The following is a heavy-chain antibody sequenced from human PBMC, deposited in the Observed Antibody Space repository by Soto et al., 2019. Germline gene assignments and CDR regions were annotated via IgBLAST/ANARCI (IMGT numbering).Heavy chain of an antibody. D-gene: IGHD6-6*01. J-gene: IGHJ4*02. Sequence: GGFLRLSCAASGVTFSGYGMSWVRQAPGKGLEWVSAISGSGGGTYFADSVKGRFTISRDNSKNTLYLQMNSLRAEDTAVYYCAKISSFGYFDCWGQGNLVTVSS. CDR2: ISGSGGGT. CDR1: GVTFSGYG. CDR3: AKISSFGYFDC. V-gene: IGHV3-23*01.